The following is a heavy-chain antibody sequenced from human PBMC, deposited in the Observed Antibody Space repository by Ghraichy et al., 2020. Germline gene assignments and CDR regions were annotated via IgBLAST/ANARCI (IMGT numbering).Heavy chain of an antibody. J-gene: IGHJ3*02. Sequence: LSLTCAASGFTFSSFVMNWVRQAPGKGLKWVSSISGSGGRTYYTDSVEGRFTISRDNSKNTLFLQMHSVRAEDTAVYYCAKGRMPADIAADVFDIWGQGTMVTVSP. D-gene: IGHD6-13*01. CDR1: GFTFSSFV. V-gene: IGHV3-23*01. CDR2: ISGSGGRT. CDR3: AKGRMPADIAADVFDI.